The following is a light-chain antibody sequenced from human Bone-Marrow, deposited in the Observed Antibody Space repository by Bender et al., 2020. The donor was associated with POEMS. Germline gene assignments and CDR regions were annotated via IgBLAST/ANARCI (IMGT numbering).Light chain of an antibody. Sequence: QSALTQPASVSGSPGQSITISCTGTSSDVGGYNYVSWYQQHPGKAPKLMIYEVSNRPSGVSNRFSGSKSGITASLTISGLQAEDEADYYCSSYTSSSTLLVFGGGTKLTVL. CDR2: EVS. CDR3: SSYTSSSTLLV. J-gene: IGLJ2*01. CDR1: SSDVGGYNY. V-gene: IGLV2-14*01.